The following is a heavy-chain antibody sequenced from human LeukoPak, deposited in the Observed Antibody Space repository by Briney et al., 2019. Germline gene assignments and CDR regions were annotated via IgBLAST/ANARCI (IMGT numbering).Heavy chain of an antibody. Sequence: PGGSLRLSCVASGFTFSNYALSWVRQAPGKGLEWVSAISVSGGSTYYADSVKGRFTISRDNSKNTLYLQMDSLRAEDTAVYYCAKGGVAAAGNWFDPWGQGTLVTVSS. V-gene: IGHV3-23*01. CDR2: ISVSGGST. CDR1: GFTFSNYA. D-gene: IGHD6-13*01. CDR3: AKGGVAAAGNWFDP. J-gene: IGHJ5*02.